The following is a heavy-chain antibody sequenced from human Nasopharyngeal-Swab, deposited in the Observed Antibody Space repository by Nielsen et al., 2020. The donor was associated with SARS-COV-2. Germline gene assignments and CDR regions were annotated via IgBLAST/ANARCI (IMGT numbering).Heavy chain of an antibody. V-gene: IGHV3-64*01. CDR2: ISSNGGST. Sequence: GGSLRLSCAASGFTFSSYAMHWVRQAPGKGPEYVSAISSNGGSTYYANSVKGRFTISRDNSKNTLYLQMGSLRAEDMAVYYCARGRSSGWYKAFDIWGQGTMVTVSS. CDR3: ARGRSSGWYKAFDI. D-gene: IGHD6-19*01. CDR1: GFTFSSYA. J-gene: IGHJ3*02.